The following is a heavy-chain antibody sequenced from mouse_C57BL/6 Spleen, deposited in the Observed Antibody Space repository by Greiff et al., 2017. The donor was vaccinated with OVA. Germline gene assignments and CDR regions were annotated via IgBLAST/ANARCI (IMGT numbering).Heavy chain of an antibody. Sequence: EVKLMESGPVLVKPGASVKMSCKASGYTFTDYYMNWVKQSHGKSLEWIGVINPYNGGTSYNQKFKGKATLTVDKSSSTAYMELNSLTSEDSAVYYCARGSTGGYFDYWGQGTTLTVSS. D-gene: IGHD1-1*01. J-gene: IGHJ2*01. CDR3: ARGSTGGYFDY. CDR2: INPYNGGT. CDR1: GYTFTDYY. V-gene: IGHV1-19*01.